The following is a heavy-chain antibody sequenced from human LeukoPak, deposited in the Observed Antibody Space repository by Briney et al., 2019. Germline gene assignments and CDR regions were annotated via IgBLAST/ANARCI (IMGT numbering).Heavy chain of an antibody. Sequence: PGGSLRLSCAVSGFTFSSYAMSWVRQVPGKGLEWVSTISGSGVSTYYADSVKGRFSISRDNSNNTVHLQMDSLRAEDTAVYYCAKASGLGYSESSAYFFDYWGQGTLVAVSS. CDR1: GFTFSSYA. V-gene: IGHV3-23*01. J-gene: IGHJ4*02. CDR2: ISGSGVST. CDR3: AKASGLGYSESSAYFFDY. D-gene: IGHD3-22*01.